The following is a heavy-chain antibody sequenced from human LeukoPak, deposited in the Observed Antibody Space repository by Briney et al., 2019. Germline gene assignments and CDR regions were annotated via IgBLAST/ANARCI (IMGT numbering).Heavy chain of an antibody. CDR3: ARDPSMVQGENYFYY. CDR1: GGPIRSYY. Sequence: SVTLSLTCAVSGGPIRSYYWSWIRQPAAKGLECIGRIYTSGNTNYSAALKSRVTMSGDTTKNQISLKLSSVTAGDTAVDYWARDPSMVQGENYFYYWGEGALVTVSS. J-gene: IGHJ4*02. CDR2: IYTSGNT. D-gene: IGHD3-10*01. V-gene: IGHV4-4*07.